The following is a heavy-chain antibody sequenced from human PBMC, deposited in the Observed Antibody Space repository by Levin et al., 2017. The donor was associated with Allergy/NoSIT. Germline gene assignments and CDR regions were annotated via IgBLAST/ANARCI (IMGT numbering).Heavy chain of an antibody. CDR3: ARSSGYSYGYYYYYMDV. Sequence: GESLKISCAASGFTVSSNYMSWVRQAPGKGLEWVSVIYSGGSTYYADSVKGRFTISRDNSKNTLYLQMNSLRAEDTAVYYCARSSGYSYGYYYYYMDVWGKGTTVTVSS. D-gene: IGHD5-18*01. CDR2: IYSGGST. V-gene: IGHV3-66*01. J-gene: IGHJ6*03. CDR1: GFTVSSNY.